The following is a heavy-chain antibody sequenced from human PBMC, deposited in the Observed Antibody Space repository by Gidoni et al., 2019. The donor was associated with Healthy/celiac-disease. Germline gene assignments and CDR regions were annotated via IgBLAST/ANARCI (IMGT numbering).Heavy chain of an antibody. J-gene: IGHJ6*02. CDR3: ARDRHRLWSSSWYYYGMDV. CDR1: GFTFSRYW. V-gene: IGHV3-7*01. Sequence: EVQLVESGGGLVQPGGSLRLSCAASGFTFSRYWMSWVRQAPGKGLEWVANIKQDGSEKYYVDSVKGRFTISRDNAKNSLYLQMNSLRAEDTAVYYCARDRHRLWSSSWYYYGMDVWGQGTTVTVSS. D-gene: IGHD6-13*01. CDR2: IKQDGSEK.